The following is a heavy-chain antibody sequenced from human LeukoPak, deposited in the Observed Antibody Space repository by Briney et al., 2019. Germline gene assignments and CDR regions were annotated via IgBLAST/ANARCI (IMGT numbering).Heavy chain of an antibody. CDR2: IYYSGST. V-gene: IGHV4-59*08. Sequence: SETLSLTCTVSGGSISSYYWSWIRQPPGKGLEWIGYIYYSGSTNYNPSLTSRVTISVDTSKNQFSLKLSSVTAADTAVYYCARSIAVAGSSPYYFDYWGQGTLVTVSS. CDR3: ARSIAVAGSSPYYFDY. D-gene: IGHD6-19*01. CDR1: GGSISSYY. J-gene: IGHJ4*02.